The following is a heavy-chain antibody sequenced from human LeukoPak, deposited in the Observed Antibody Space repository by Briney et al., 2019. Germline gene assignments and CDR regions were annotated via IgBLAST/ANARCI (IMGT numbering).Heavy chain of an antibody. V-gene: IGHV3-21*01. J-gene: IGHJ4*02. D-gene: IGHD5-12*01. CDR2: ISSSSSYI. CDR3: ARDRTHSGYDSSFDY. CDR1: GFTFSSYS. Sequence: GGSLRLSCAASGFTFSSYSMNWVRQAPGKGLEWVSSISSSSSYIYYADSVRGRFTISRDNAKNSLSLQMNSLRAEDTAVYYCARDRTHSGYDSSFDYWGQGTLVTVSS.